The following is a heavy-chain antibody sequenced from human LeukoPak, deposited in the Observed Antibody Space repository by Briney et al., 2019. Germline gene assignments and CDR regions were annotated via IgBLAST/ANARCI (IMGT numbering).Heavy chain of an antibody. CDR1: GFTFSSYA. CDR3: AKDNGGNQNWYFDL. Sequence: GSLRLSCAASGFTFSSYAMSWVRQAPGKGLEWVSAISGSGGTTYYADSVKGRFTISRDNSKNTLYLQMNRLRAEDTAVYYCAKDNGGNQNWYFDLWGRGTLVTVSS. D-gene: IGHD4-23*01. J-gene: IGHJ2*01. CDR2: ISGSGGTT. V-gene: IGHV3-23*01.